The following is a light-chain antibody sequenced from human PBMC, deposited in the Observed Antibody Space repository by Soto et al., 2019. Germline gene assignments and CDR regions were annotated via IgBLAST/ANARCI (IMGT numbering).Light chain of an antibody. Sequence: QLVLTQPPSVSGAPGQRVTISCTGSSSNIGAGYDVHWYQQPPGTAPKLLIYGNSNRPSGVPDRFSGSESGTSASLAITGLQAEDEADYYCQSYDSSLSGSVFGGGTKLTVL. CDR3: QSYDSSLSGSV. J-gene: IGLJ2*01. CDR2: GNS. CDR1: SSNIGAGYD. V-gene: IGLV1-40*01.